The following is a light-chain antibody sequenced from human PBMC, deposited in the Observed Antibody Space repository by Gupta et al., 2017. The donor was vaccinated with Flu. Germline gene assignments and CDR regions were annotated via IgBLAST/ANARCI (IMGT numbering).Light chain of an antibody. CDR3: SSYTSSSTLRV. CDR1: SSDVGGYNY. Sequence: QSALTQPASVSGSPGQSITISCTGTSSDVGGYNYVSWYQQHPGKAPKLMIYEVRNRPSGVSNRFSGSKSGNTASLTISGLQAEDEADYYGSSYTSSSTLRVFGGGTKLTVL. V-gene: IGLV2-14*01. CDR2: EVR. J-gene: IGLJ3*02.